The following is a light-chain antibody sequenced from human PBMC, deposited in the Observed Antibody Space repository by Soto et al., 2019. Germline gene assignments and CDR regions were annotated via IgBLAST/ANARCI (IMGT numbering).Light chain of an antibody. CDR1: QSISTY. CDR2: DAS. V-gene: IGKV1-39*01. CDR3: QQTYMDPMT. Sequence: DIQMTQSPSSLSASVGNRVTITCRASQSISTYLNWYQKKPGKAPNLLIYDASRLQSGVPSRFSGSGGGTDFTLSISSVQPEDFATYFCQQTYMDPMTFRQGTRLEIK. J-gene: IGKJ5*01.